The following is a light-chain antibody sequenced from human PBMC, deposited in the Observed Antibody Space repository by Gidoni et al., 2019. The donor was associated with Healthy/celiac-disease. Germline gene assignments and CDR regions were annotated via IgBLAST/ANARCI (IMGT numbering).Light chain of an antibody. CDR1: QSISSY. J-gene: IGKJ3*01. Sequence: DIQMTQSPSSLSASVGDRVTITCQASQSISSYLNLYQQKPGKAPKLLIYAASSLQSGVPSRFSGSGSGTDFTLTISSLQPEDFATYYCQQSYSTLTFGPGTKVDIK. CDR3: QQSYSTLT. CDR2: AAS. V-gene: IGKV1-39*01.